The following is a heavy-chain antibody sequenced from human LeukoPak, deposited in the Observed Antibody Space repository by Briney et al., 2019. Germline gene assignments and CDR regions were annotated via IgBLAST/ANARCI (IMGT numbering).Heavy chain of an antibody. J-gene: IGHJ5*02. CDR3: ARDLIGYSSSWSNWFDP. CDR1: GGTFSSYA. Sequence: GASVKVSCKASGGTFSSYAISWVRQAPGQGLEWMGGIIPIFGTANYAQKFQGRVTITTDESTSTDYMELSSLRSEDTAVYYCARDLIGYSSSWSNWFDPWGQGTLVTVSS. CDR2: IIPIFGTA. D-gene: IGHD6-13*01. V-gene: IGHV1-69*05.